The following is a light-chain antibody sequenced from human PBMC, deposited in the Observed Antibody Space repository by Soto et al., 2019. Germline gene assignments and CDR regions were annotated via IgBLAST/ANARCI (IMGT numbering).Light chain of an antibody. CDR3: ASISSGAILV. Sequence: QSVLTQPASVSGSPGQSVTISCTGPRSDIGDSNFISWYQHSPGKAPRLLIYEVNNRPSGVSRHFSDSKAGNTASLTTSGLLDDDEADHFCASISSGAILVFGSGTKVTVL. J-gene: IGLJ1*01. CDR1: RSDIGDSNF. CDR2: EVN. V-gene: IGLV2-14*01.